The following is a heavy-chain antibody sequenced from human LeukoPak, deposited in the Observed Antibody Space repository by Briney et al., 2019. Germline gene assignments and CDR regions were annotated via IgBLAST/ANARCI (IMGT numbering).Heavy chain of an antibody. CDR1: GYTFTGYY. CDR2: INPNSGGT. V-gene: IGHV1-2*02. J-gene: IGHJ6*02. CDR3: AGEREALYYSGSGSYPPDYVMDV. D-gene: IGHD3-10*01. Sequence: ASVKVSCKASGYTFTGYYMHWVRQAPGQGLEWMGWINPNSGGTIYAQYFQGRVTMTRDTSTSTVYMELSSLRSEDTAVFYCAGEREALYYSGSGSYPPDYVMDVWGQGTTVTVSS.